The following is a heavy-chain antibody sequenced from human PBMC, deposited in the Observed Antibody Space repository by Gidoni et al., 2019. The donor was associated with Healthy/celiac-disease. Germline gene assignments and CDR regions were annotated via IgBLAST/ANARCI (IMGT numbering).Heavy chain of an antibody. J-gene: IGHJ4*02. D-gene: IGHD4-17*01. Sequence: QVQLVQSGAEVKKPGSSVKVSCTASEGPFSSYAISWVRQAPGQGLEWMGGIIPIFGTANYAQKFQGRVTITADESTSTAYMELSSLRSEDTAVYYCARGDHYGDYSYDYWGQGTLVTVSS. CDR2: IIPIFGTA. CDR1: EGPFSSYA. CDR3: ARGDHYGDYSYDY. V-gene: IGHV1-69*01.